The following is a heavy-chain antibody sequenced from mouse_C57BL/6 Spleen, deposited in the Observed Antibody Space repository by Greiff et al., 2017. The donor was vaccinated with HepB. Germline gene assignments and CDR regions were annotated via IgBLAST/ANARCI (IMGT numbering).Heavy chain of an antibody. V-gene: IGHV7-3*01. CDR3: ARSTVVATKYYFDY. CDR2: IRNKANGYTT. CDR1: GFTFTDYY. Sequence: EVKLVESGGGLVQPGGSLSLSCAASGFTFTDYYMSWVRQPPGKALEWLGFIRNKANGYTTEYSASVKGRFTISRDNSQSILYLQMNALRAEDSATYYCARSTVVATKYYFDYWGQGTTLTVSS. J-gene: IGHJ2*01. D-gene: IGHD1-1*01.